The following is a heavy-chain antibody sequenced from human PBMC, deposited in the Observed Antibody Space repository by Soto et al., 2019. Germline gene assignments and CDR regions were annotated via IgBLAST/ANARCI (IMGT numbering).Heavy chain of an antibody. D-gene: IGHD3-10*01. CDR2: ISSSSSYI. V-gene: IGHV3-21*01. CDR3: AREGVQHGSGPYYYYGMDV. J-gene: IGHJ6*02. CDR1: GLTFSSYA. Sequence: GGSLRLSCAASGLTFSSYAMNWVRQAPGKGLEWVSSISSSSSYIYYADSVKGRLTISRDNAKNSLYLQMNSLRAEDTAVYYCAREGVQHGSGPYYYYGMDVWGQGTTVTVSS.